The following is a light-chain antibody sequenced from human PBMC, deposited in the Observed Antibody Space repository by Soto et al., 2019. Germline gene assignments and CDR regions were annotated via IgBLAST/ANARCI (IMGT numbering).Light chain of an antibody. V-gene: IGKV3-15*01. CDR1: QSVSSSY. J-gene: IGKJ5*01. CDR2: GAS. CDR3: QQYNNWPPIT. Sequence: EIVLTQSPGTLSLSPGERATFSCRASQSVSSSYLAWYQQKPGQAPRLLIYGASNRATGIPDRFSGSGSGTEFTLTISSLQSEDFAVYYCQQYNNWPPITFGQGTRLEI.